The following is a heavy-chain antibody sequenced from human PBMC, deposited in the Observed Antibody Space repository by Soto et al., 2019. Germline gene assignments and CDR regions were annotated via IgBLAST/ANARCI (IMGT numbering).Heavy chain of an antibody. D-gene: IGHD3-22*01. J-gene: IGHJ4*02. Sequence: PSETLSLTCTVSGGSIRSYYGSWIRQPPGKGLEWIGYIYYSGSTNYNPSLKSRVTISVDTSKNQFSLKLSSVTAADTAVYYCAREVNYYDSSGYYDYWGQGTLVTVSS. CDR2: IYYSGST. CDR1: GGSIRSYY. V-gene: IGHV4-59*01. CDR3: AREVNYYDSSGYYDY.